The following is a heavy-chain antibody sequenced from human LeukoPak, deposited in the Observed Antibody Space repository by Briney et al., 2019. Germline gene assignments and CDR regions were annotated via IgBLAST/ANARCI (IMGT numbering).Heavy chain of an antibody. D-gene: IGHD3-3*01. J-gene: IGHJ4*02. CDR2: IYYSGST. Sequence: PSETLSLTCTVSGGSISSSSYYWGWIRQPPGKGLEWIGSIYYSGSTYYNPSLKSRVTISVDTSKNQFSLKLSSVTAADTAVYYCASTWIGVQYDFWSGYSGYYFDYWGQGTLVTVSS. CDR3: ASTWIGVQYDFWSGYSGYYFDY. CDR1: GGSISSSSYY. V-gene: IGHV4-39*01.